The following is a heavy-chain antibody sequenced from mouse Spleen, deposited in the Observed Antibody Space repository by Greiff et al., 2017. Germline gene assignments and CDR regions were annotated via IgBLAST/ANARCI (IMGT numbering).Heavy chain of an antibody. CDR2: ISSGGSYT. Sequence: EVKLVESGGDLVKPGGSLKLSCAASGFTFSSYGMSWVRQTPDKRLEWVATISSGGSYTYYPDSVKGRFTISRDNAKNTLYLQLSSLKSEDTAIYYCARQEPYYFDYWGQGTTLPGSS. J-gene: IGHJ2*01. CDR3: ARQEPYYFDY. CDR1: GFTFSSYG. V-gene: IGHV5-6*02.